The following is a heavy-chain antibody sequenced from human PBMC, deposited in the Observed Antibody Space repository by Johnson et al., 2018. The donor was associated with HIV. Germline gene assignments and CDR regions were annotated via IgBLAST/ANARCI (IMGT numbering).Heavy chain of an antibody. J-gene: IGHJ3*02. Sequence: VQLVESGGGLVKPGGSLRLSCAASGFTVSSNYMTWVRQAPGKGLEWVSILYRGGSTYYADSVKGRFSISRDNSKNTLFLQLNSLRAEDTAVYYCPVDTEAFDIWGQGTMVTVSS. D-gene: IGHD1-14*01. CDR3: PVDTEAFDI. CDR1: GFTVSSNY. V-gene: IGHV3-66*02. CDR2: LYRGGST.